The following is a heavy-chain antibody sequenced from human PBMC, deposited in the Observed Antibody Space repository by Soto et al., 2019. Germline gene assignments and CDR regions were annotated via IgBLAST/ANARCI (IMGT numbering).Heavy chain of an antibody. D-gene: IGHD2-15*01. Sequence: QVHLLQSGAEVQKPGASVKVSCKTSGYTFNDFGITWVRQAPGLGLEWRGWFYSKAGKMNFAPKFXXRVIMTTDTSTSTAFMELTSLTFDDSAIYFCARDIAFDIDYWGQGTLVTVS. J-gene: IGHJ4*02. CDR3: ARDIAFDIDY. V-gene: IGHV1-18*01. CDR1: GYTFNDFG. CDR2: FYSKAGKM.